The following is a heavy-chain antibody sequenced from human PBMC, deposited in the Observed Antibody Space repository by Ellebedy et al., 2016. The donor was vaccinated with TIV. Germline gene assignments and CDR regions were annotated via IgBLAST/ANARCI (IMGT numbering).Heavy chain of an antibody. V-gene: IGHV4-39*07. CDR3: AKLSGSTYYYDSSGSY. J-gene: IGHJ4*02. CDR1: GGSISSSSYY. D-gene: IGHD3-22*01. CDR2: IYYSGST. Sequence: SETLSLTCTVSGGSISSSSYYWGWIRQPPGKGLDWIGTIYYSGSTYYNPSLKSRLTISVATSKNQFSLRLSSVTAADTAVFYCAKLSGSTYYYDSSGSYWGQGTLVTVSS.